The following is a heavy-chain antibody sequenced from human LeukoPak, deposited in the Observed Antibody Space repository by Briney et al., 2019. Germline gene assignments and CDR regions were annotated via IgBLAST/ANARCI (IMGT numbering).Heavy chain of an antibody. CDR2: INHSGRT. CDR3: ARGGRIVVVPAARYDFDY. J-gene: IGHJ4*02. CDR1: GGSFSGYY. Sequence: SETLSLTCAVCGGSFSGYYWSWIRQPPGKGLEWIGEINHSGRTNYNPSLKSRVTISVDTSKNQFSLKLSSVTAADTAVYYCARGGRIVVVPAARYDFDYWGQGTLVTVSS. D-gene: IGHD2-2*01. V-gene: IGHV4-34*01.